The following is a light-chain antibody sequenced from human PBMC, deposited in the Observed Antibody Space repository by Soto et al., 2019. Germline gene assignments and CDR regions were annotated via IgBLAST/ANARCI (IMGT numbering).Light chain of an antibody. CDR3: QQTKSFPLT. CDR1: QDISNF. V-gene: IGKV1-12*01. Sequence: DIQMTQSPSSLSASVGDRVTITCRASQDISNFLAWYQQIPGKAPKLPISATSTLQSGVPSRFSGSGSGTDFTLTVGGLQPEDAATYYCQQTKSFPLTFGGGTKVDI. J-gene: IGKJ4*01. CDR2: ATS.